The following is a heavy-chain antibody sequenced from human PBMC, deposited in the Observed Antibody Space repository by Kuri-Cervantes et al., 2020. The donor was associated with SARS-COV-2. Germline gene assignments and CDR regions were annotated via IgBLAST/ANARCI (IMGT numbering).Heavy chain of an antibody. CDR2: ISGSGGST. CDR1: GFTFSSYA. V-gene: IGHV3-23*01. Sequence: GGSLRLSCAASGFTFSSYAMSWVRQAPGKGLEWVSAISGSGGSTYYADSVKGRFTISRDNSKNTLYLQMNSLRAKDTAVYYCAKADWANYYYYYGMDVWGQGTTVTVSS. J-gene: IGHJ6*02. CDR3: AKADWANYYYYYGMDV. D-gene: IGHD3-9*01.